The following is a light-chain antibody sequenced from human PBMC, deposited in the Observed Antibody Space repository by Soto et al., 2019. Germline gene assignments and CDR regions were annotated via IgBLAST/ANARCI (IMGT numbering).Light chain of an antibody. V-gene: IGLV2-14*03. Sequence: QSVLTQPAAGSKAYCLTITISCTVTMGDLGGYNYVSWYQHHPGKAHKLIIYDVSNRPSGVSIRFSGSKSDNTASLTISGLQPEDEADYHCSSYTTSNTRQIVFGTGTKVTVL. CDR2: DVS. CDR3: SSYTTSNTRQIV. J-gene: IGLJ1*01. CDR1: MGDLGGYNY.